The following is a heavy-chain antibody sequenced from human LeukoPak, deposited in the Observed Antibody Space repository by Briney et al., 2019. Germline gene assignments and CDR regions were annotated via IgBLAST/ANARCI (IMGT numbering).Heavy chain of an antibody. D-gene: IGHD3-10*01. V-gene: IGHV3-30*18. CDR1: GFIFSGYG. CDR3: VKDRIVISFGDVSKH. J-gene: IGHJ1*01. CDR2: MSHDGNYK. Sequence: PGGCLRLSCAASGFIFSGYGMHWVRQAPGKGLEWVALMSHDGNYKHYADSVKGRFTISRDNSKNTLYLQMNSLRVEDTAVYYCVKDRIVISFGDVSKHWGQGTLVTVSS.